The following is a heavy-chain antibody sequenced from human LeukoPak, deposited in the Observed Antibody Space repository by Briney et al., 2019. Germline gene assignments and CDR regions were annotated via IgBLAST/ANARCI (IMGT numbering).Heavy chain of an antibody. J-gene: IGHJ4*02. D-gene: IGHD3-10*01. CDR3: ARILGGSGSYYNDY. Sequence: ASVNVSCEASVYTYTGFYMHCVRQARGQGFGWMGWINPNSGGTNYAQKFQGRVTMTRDTSISTAYMELSRLRSDDTAVYYCARILGGSGSYYNDYWGQGTLVTASS. CDR2: INPNSGGT. CDR1: VYTYTGFY. V-gene: IGHV1-2*02.